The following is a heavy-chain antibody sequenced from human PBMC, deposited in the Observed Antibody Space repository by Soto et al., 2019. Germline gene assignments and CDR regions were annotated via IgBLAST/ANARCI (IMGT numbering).Heavy chain of an antibody. J-gene: IGHJ3*02. CDR2: ISSSGSTI. CDR1: GFTFSDYY. D-gene: IGHD2-2*01. CDR3: ARAAYCSSTSCYARGAFDI. Sequence: QVQLVESGGGLVKPGGSLRLSCAASGFTFSDYYMSWIRQAPGKGLEWVSYISSSGSTIYYADSVKGRFTISRDNAKNSLNLQMNSLRAEDTAVYYCARAAYCSSTSCYARGAFDIWGQGTMVTVSS. V-gene: IGHV3-11*01.